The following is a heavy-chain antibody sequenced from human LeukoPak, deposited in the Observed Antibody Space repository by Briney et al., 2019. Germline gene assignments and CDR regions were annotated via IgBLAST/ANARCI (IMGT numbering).Heavy chain of an antibody. J-gene: IGHJ4*02. Sequence: GGSLRLSCAASGFTFSSYAMSWVRQGPGKGREWVSAISGSGGSTYYVDSVKGRFTISRDNSKNTLYLQMNSLRSEETAVYYCAKDVVDTAMVPFDYWGQGTLVTVSS. CDR1: GFTFSSYA. D-gene: IGHD5-18*01. CDR2: ISGSGGST. CDR3: AKDVVDTAMVPFDY. V-gene: IGHV3-23*01.